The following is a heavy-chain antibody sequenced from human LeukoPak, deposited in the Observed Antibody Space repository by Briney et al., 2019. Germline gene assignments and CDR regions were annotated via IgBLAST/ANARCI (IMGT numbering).Heavy chain of an antibody. Sequence: SETLSLTCSVSGGSVSSSSYYWGWVRQPPGKGLEWIGSFHYSGSTYYNPSLKSRVTISGDTSKNQFSLKLRSVTAADAAVYYCASLVVVVVTASEIDYWGQGTLVTVSS. J-gene: IGHJ4*02. D-gene: IGHD2-21*02. V-gene: IGHV4-39*01. CDR1: GGSVSSSSYY. CDR2: FHYSGST. CDR3: ASLVVVVVTASEIDY.